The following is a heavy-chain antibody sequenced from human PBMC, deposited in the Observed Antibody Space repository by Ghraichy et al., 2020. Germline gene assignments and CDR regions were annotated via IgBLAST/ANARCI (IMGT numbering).Heavy chain of an antibody. Sequence: GGSLRLSCAASGFTFNNYWMHWVRQAPGKGLVWVSRINSDGSSTTYADSAKGRITISRDNAKSTLYLQMNSLRAEDTAVYYCAREYNSSRYLDHWGQGTLVTVSS. CDR1: GFTFNNYW. V-gene: IGHV3-74*01. D-gene: IGHD6-13*01. CDR2: INSDGSST. J-gene: IGHJ4*02. CDR3: AREYNSSRYLDH.